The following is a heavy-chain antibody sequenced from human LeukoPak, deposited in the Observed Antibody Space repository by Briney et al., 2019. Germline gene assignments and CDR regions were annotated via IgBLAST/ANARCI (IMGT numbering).Heavy chain of an antibody. CDR2: LYHGGST. CDR3: ATRRFGELTY. V-gene: IGHV3-66*01. J-gene: IGHJ4*02. CDR1: GVIVRSNY. D-gene: IGHD3-10*01. Sequence: GGSLRLSCVGSGVIVRSNYMTWVRQAPGKGLEWVSILYHGGSTYYADSVKGRFSISRDTSKNTLYLQMNSLRVEDTAVYYCATRRFGELTYWGQGTLVTVSS.